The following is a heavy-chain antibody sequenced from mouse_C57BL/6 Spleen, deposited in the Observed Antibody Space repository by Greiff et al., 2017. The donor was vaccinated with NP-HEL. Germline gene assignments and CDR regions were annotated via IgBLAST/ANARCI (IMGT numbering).Heavy chain of an antibody. J-gene: IGHJ1*03. D-gene: IGHD1-1*01. Sequence: EVKVVESGEGLVKPGGSLKLSCAASGFTFSSYAMSWVRQTPEKRLEWVAYISSGGDYIYYADTVKGRFTISRDNARNTLYLQLSSLESEDTAMYYCTREGITTVVATNWYFDVWGTGTTVTVSS. CDR1: GFTFSSYA. V-gene: IGHV5-9-1*02. CDR2: ISSGGDYI. CDR3: TREGITTVVATNWYFDV.